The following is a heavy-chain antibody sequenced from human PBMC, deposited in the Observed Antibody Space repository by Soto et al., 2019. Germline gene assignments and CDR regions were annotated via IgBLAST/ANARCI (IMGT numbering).Heavy chain of an antibody. CDR3: AKDRYFDWLPVPYFDY. V-gene: IGHV3-23*01. J-gene: IGHJ4*02. D-gene: IGHD3-9*01. Sequence: PGGSLRLSCAASGFTFSDYYMSWVRQAPGKGLEWVSAISGSGGSTYYADSVKGRFTISRDNSKNTLYLQMNSLRAEDTAVYYCAKDRYFDWLPVPYFDYWGQGTLVTVSS. CDR2: ISGSGGST. CDR1: GFTFSDYY.